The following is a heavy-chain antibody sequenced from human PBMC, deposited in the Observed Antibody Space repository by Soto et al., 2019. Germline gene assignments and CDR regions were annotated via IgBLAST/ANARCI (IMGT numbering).Heavy chain of an antibody. CDR2: ISSSGSTI. CDR3: ARGMTTVVLSDAFDI. Sequence: GGSLRSSFAAPGFPSRNYNRSWIRQPPGKGLEWVSYISSSGSTIYYAVSVKGRFTISRDNAKNSLYLQMNSLRAEDTAVYYCARGMTTVVLSDAFDIWGQGTMVTVSS. D-gene: IGHD4-17*01. V-gene: IGHV3-11*01. CDR1: GFPSRNYN. J-gene: IGHJ3*02.